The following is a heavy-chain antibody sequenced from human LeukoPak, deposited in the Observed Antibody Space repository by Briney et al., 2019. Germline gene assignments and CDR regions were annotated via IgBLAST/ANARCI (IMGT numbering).Heavy chain of an antibody. J-gene: IGHJ4*02. Sequence: GGSLRLSCAASGFTFNSYWMAWVRQAPGKGLEWVANIKQDGNKKYYVDSVKGRFTISRDNAKNSLYPQMNSLRVEDTAVYYCARDGDYDWNYRSGFDYWGQGTLVTVSS. CDR2: IKQDGNKK. V-gene: IGHV3-7*01. D-gene: IGHD1-7*01. CDR3: ARDGDYDWNYRSGFDY. CDR1: GFTFNSYW.